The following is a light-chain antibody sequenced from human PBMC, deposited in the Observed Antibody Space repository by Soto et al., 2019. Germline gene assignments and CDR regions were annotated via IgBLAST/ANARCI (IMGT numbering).Light chain of an antibody. CDR2: EVN. CDR1: SSDIGGYNS. V-gene: IGLV2-8*01. Sequence: QSALTQPPSASGSPGQSVTISCTGTSSDIGGYNSVSWYQQHPGKAPKLMIYEVNKRPLGVPERFSGSKSGNTASLTVSGLQADDEADYYCSSSAGTNSLVLFGGGTKLTVL. CDR3: SSSAGTNSLVL. J-gene: IGLJ3*02.